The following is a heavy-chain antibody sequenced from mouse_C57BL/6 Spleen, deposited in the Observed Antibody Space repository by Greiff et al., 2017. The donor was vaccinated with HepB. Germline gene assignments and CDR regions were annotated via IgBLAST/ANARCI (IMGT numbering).Heavy chain of an antibody. CDR3: ARWGTGTTNYYAMDY. Sequence: QVQLKQPGAELVMPGASVKLSCKASGYTFTSYWMHWVKQRPGQGLEWIGEIDPSDSYTNYNQKFKGKSTLTVDKSSSTAYMQLSSLTSEDSAVYYCARWGTGTTNYYAMDYWGQGTSVTVSS. J-gene: IGHJ4*01. D-gene: IGHD4-1*01. CDR2: IDPSDSYT. CDR1: GYTFTSYW. V-gene: IGHV1-69*01.